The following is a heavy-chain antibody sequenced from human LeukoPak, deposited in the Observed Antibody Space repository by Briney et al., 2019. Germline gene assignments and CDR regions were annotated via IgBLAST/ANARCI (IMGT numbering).Heavy chain of an antibody. J-gene: IGHJ4*02. V-gene: IGHV1-2*02. D-gene: IGHD3-16*02. CDR1: GYTFTGYY. Sequence: ASVKVSCKASGYTFTGYYMHWVRQAPGQGLGWMGWINPNSGGTNYAQKFQGRVTMTRDTSISTAYMELSWLRSDDTAVYYCAAWRLGELSTDPFDYWGQGTLVTVSS. CDR3: AAWRLGELSTDPFDY. CDR2: INPNSGGT.